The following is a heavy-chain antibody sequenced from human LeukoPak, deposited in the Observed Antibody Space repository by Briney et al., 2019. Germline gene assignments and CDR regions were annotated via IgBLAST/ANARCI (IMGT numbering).Heavy chain of an antibody. D-gene: IGHD3-10*01. CDR2: VTESGDNA. Sequence: GGSLRLSCVASGFTFSTYVMGWVRQVPGKGLEWVSVVTESGDNAYYADSVKGRFTNFRDNSKDTLSLQMNSLRAEDTAVYYCAKAHGSGIDPWGQGTLVTVSS. CDR1: GFTFSTYV. CDR3: AKAHGSGIDP. V-gene: IGHV3-23*01. J-gene: IGHJ5*02.